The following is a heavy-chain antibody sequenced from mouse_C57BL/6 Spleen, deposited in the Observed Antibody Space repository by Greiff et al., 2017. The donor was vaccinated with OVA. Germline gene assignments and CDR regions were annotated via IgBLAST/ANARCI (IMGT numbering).Heavy chain of an antibody. V-gene: IGHV3-1*01. CDR3: ARGGGYDYGAWFAY. CDR2: ISYSGST. Sequence: ESGPGMVKPSQSLSLTCTVTGYSITSGYDWHWIRHFPGNKLEWMGYISYSGSTNYNPSLKSRISITHDTSKNHFFLKLNSVTTEDTATYYCARGGGYDYGAWFAYWGQGTLVTVSA. D-gene: IGHD2-4*01. CDR1: GYSITSGYD. J-gene: IGHJ3*01.